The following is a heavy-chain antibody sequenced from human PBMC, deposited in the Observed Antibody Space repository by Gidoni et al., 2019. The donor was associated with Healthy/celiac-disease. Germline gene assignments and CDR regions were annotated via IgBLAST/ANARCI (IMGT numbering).Heavy chain of an antibody. CDR1: GGSISSSNW. Sequence: VQLQESGPGLAKPSWTLSLTCAVSGGSISSSNWWRWVRQPPGKGLEWIGEIYHSGSTNYNPSLKSRVTISVDKSKNQFSLKLSSVTAADTAVYYCARVPYGEDRDAFDIWGQGTMVTVSS. CDR2: IYHSGST. V-gene: IGHV4-4*02. J-gene: IGHJ3*02. D-gene: IGHD4-17*01. CDR3: ARVPYGEDRDAFDI.